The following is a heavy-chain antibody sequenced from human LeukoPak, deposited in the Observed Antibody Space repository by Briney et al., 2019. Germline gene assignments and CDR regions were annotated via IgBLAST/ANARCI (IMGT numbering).Heavy chain of an antibody. CDR3: ARDRRYCSGGSCYSIFDY. Sequence: GGSLRLSCAASGFTFSDYYMSWIRQAPGKGLEWVSYISSSGSTIYYADSVEGRFTISRDNAKNSLYLQMNSLRAEDTAVYYCARDRRYCSGGSCYSIFDYWGQGTLVTVSS. CDR1: GFTFSDYY. CDR2: ISSSGSTI. J-gene: IGHJ4*02. V-gene: IGHV3-11*01. D-gene: IGHD2-15*01.